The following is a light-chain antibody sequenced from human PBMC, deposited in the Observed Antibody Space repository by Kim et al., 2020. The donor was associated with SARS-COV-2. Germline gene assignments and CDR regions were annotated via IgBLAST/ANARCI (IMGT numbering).Light chain of an antibody. CDR2: GAA. V-gene: IGKV3-20*01. CDR3: QQYATSPMYT. CDR1: QSVSSSY. J-gene: IGKJ2*01. Sequence: EIVLTQSPGTLSLSPGERAILSCRASQSVSSSYLAWYQQKHGQAPRLLIYGAASRATGTPDRFSGSGSGTDFTLTISRLEPEDFAVYYCQQYATSPMYTFGQGTKLKI.